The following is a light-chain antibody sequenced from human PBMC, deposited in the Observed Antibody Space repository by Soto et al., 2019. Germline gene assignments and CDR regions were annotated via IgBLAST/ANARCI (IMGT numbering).Light chain of an antibody. J-gene: IGKJ5*01. V-gene: IGKV3-15*01. Sequence: EIVMTRFPATLSVSPGQRATLSCRASQTISSNLAWYQQKPGQAPRLLIYGASTRATGIPARFSGSGSGTDFTLTISRLEPEDFAVYYCQQYGEAFAQGTRLEIK. CDR1: QTISSN. CDR2: GAS. CDR3: QQYGEA.